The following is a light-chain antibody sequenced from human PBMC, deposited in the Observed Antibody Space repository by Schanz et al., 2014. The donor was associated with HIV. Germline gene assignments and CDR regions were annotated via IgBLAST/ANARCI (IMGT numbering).Light chain of an antibody. CDR2: DVT. V-gene: IGLV2-11*01. J-gene: IGLJ2*01. CDR3: QSFDRTMRGLV. Sequence: QSALTQPASVSGSPGQSVTISCTGTSSDVGAYKYVSWYQQHPGKAPKLMIYDVTERPSGVPDRFSGSKSGTSASLAITGLQAEDEGDYYCQSFDRTMRGLVFGGGTKLTVL. CDR1: SSDVGAYKY.